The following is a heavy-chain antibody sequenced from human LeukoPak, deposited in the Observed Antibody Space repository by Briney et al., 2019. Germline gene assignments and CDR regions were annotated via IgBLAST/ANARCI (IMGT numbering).Heavy chain of an antibody. Sequence: GGSLRLSCAVSGFTFSSYGMHWVRQAPGKGLEWVAVISYDGSNKDYADSVKGRFTISRDNSKKTLYLQMNNLRAEDTAVYYCAKDSRGPYYYDSSGKYYFDYWGQGTLVTVSS. CDR1: GFTFSSYG. CDR2: ISYDGSNK. V-gene: IGHV3-30*18. CDR3: AKDSRGPYYYDSSGKYYFDY. J-gene: IGHJ4*02. D-gene: IGHD3-22*01.